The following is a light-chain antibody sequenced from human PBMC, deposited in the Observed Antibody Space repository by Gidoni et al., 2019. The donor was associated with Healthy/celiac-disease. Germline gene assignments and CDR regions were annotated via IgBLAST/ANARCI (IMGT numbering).Light chain of an antibody. Sequence: DIQMTQSPSSLSASVGDRVTITCPASQSSSSYLNWYQQKPGKAPKLLIYAASSLQSGVPSRFSGSGSGTDFTLTISSLQPEDFATYYCQQSDSTPRTFGEGTKVEIK. J-gene: IGKJ1*01. CDR1: QSSSSY. CDR3: QQSDSTPRT. CDR2: AAS. V-gene: IGKV1-39*01.